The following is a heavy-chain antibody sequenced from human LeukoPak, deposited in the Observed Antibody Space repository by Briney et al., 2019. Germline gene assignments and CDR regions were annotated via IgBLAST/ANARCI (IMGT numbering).Heavy chain of an antibody. D-gene: IGHD3-10*01. V-gene: IGHV1-18*01. CDR3: ARDWYHYGSGSYPRPFDY. CDR2: IIAYNGNT. Sequence: ASVKVSCKASGYTFTSYGISWVRQAPGQGLEWMGWIIAYNGNTNYAQKLQGRVTMTTDTSTSTAYMELRSLRSDDTAVYYCARDWYHYGSGSYPRPFDYWGQGTLVTVSS. CDR1: GYTFTSYG. J-gene: IGHJ4*02.